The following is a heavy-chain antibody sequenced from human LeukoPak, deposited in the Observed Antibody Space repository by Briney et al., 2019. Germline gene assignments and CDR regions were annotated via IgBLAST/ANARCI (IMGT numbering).Heavy chain of an antibody. Sequence: NPGGSLRLSCAASGFTFSDYYMSWIRQAPGKGLEWVSYISSSGSTIYYADSVKGRFTISRDNAKNSLYLQMNSLRAEDTAVYYCARSRNYYDFWTLNWFDPWGQGTLVTVSS. CDR1: GFTFSDYY. CDR3: ARSRNYYDFWTLNWFDP. D-gene: IGHD3-3*01. V-gene: IGHV3-11*01. CDR2: ISSSGSTI. J-gene: IGHJ5*02.